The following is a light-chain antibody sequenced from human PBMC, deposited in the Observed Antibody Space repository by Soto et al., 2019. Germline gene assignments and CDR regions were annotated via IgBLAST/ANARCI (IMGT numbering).Light chain of an antibody. CDR3: QVWDSSRDHFV. J-gene: IGLJ1*01. Sequence: SYDLTQPPSVSLAPGQTARITCGGNNIGSESVHWYQQKPGQAPVLVLYEDSGRPSGIPERFSGSSSGNTATLTISRVEAGDEADYYCQVWDSSRDHFVFGTGTKVTVL. CDR2: EDS. CDR1: NIGSES. V-gene: IGLV3-21*02.